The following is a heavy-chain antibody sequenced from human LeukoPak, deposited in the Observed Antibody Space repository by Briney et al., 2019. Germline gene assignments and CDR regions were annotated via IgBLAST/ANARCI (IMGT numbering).Heavy chain of an antibody. D-gene: IGHD3-22*01. CDR1: GFTFSDYS. J-gene: IGHJ3*02. CDR3: ARVIGGDYYYNAFDI. Sequence: GGSLRLSCAASGFTFSDYSMNWVRQEPGKELEWVSSISGSTNYIYYEDSVRGRFTISRDNAKNSLYLQMNSLRAEDTAVYYCARVIGGDYYYNAFDIWGQGTMVTVSS. CDR2: ISGSTNYI. V-gene: IGHV3-21*01.